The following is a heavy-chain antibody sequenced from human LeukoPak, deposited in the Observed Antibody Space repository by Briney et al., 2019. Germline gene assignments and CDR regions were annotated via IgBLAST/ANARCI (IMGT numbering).Heavy chain of an antibody. D-gene: IGHD6-19*01. J-gene: IGHJ4*02. CDR2: IYYSGST. CDR1: GVSISSGSFY. V-gene: IGHV4-39*01. Sequence: SETLSLTCAVSGVSISSGSFYWGWIRQPPGKGLEWIGSIYYSGSTYYNPSLKSRVTISVDTSKNQFSLKLSSVTAADTAVYYCARPGDSSGWLAYDYWGQGTLVTVSS. CDR3: ARPGDSSGWLAYDY.